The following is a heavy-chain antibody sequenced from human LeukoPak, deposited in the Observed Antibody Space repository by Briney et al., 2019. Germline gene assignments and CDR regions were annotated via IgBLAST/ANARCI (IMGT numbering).Heavy chain of an antibody. D-gene: IGHD3-22*01. Sequence: GGSLRLSCAASGFTFSNYAMAWVRQAPGKGLEWVSTISGNGGSRYYADSVKGRFTISRDNSKNTLYLQTNSLRAEDTAVYYCAKDAGDDSSGYYYLGYFDYWGQGTLVTVSS. J-gene: IGHJ4*02. CDR2: ISGNGGSR. V-gene: IGHV3-23*01. CDR1: GFTFSNYA. CDR3: AKDAGDDSSGYYYLGYFDY.